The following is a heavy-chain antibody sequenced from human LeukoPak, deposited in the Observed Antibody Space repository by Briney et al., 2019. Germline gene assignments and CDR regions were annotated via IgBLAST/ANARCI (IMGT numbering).Heavy chain of an antibody. V-gene: IGHV1-2*02. CDR1: GYTFTGYY. Sequence: ASVTVSCKASGYTFTGYYMHWVRQAPGQGLEWMGWINPNSGGTNYAQKFQGRVTMTRDTSISTAYMELSRLRSDDTAVYYCARRSIAALRLDYWGQGTLVTVSS. J-gene: IGHJ4*02. CDR2: INPNSGGT. D-gene: IGHD6-6*01. CDR3: ARRSIAALRLDY.